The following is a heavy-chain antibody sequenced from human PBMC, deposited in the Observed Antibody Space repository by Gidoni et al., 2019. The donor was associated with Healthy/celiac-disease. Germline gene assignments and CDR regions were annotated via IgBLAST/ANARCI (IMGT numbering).Heavy chain of an antibody. D-gene: IGHD6-19*01. CDR2: ISYDGSNK. V-gene: IGHV3-30*18. Sequence: QVQLVESGGGVVQPGRSLRLSCAASGFTFSSYGMHWVRQAPGKGLEWVAVISYDGSNKYYADSVKGRFTISRDNSKNTLYLQMNSLRAEDTAVYYCAKDRGIAVAGTSGMDVWGQGTTVTVSS. CDR3: AKDRGIAVAGTSGMDV. CDR1: GFTFSSYG. J-gene: IGHJ6*02.